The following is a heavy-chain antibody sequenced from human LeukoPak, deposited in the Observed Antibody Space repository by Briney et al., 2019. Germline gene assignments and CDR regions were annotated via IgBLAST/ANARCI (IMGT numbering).Heavy chain of an antibody. D-gene: IGHD6-13*01. CDR1: GGTFSTYA. V-gene: IGHV1-69*13. CDR3: ARDRTGSTWRSVFDS. CDR2: IIPIFDTA. Sequence: EASVKVSCKASGGTFSTYAISWVRQAPGQGLEWMGGIIPIFDTAPYSQKFQGRVTITADGSTSTVYMELNSLTSEDTAVYYCARDRTGSTWRSVFDSWGQGTLVTVSS. J-gene: IGHJ4*02.